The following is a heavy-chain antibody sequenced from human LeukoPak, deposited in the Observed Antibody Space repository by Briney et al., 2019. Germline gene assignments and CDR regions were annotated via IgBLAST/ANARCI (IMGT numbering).Heavy chain of an antibody. CDR2: IIPIFGTA. Sequence: GSSVKVSCKASGGTFSSYAISWVRQAPGQGLEWMGGIIPIFGTANYAQKFQGRVTMTEDTSTDTAYMELSSLRSEDTAVYYCATAPLYSTESIVDYWGQGTLVTVSS. CDR1: GGTFSSYA. J-gene: IGHJ4*02. CDR3: ATAPLYSTESIVDY. V-gene: IGHV1-69*06. D-gene: IGHD6-13*01.